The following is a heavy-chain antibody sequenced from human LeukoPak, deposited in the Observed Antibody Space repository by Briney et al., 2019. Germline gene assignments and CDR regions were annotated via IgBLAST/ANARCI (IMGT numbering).Heavy chain of an antibody. D-gene: IGHD5-18*01. CDR3: ARGSVQLWLRDTYYYMDV. Sequence: GDSLRLSCAASGFTFDDYAMNWVRQVPGGGLEGVSGINWNVRITEYADSVKDRFTISRQNTKNSLYLYMNNLGGEDTALYFCARGSVQLWLRDTYYYMDVWGKGTTVTVSS. CDR2: INWNVRIT. V-gene: IGHV3-20*04. CDR1: GFTFDDYA. J-gene: IGHJ6*03.